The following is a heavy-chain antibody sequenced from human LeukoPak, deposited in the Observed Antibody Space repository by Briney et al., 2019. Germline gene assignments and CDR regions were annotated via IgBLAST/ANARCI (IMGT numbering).Heavy chain of an antibody. V-gene: IGHV4-59*01. J-gene: IGHJ6*02. CDR2: IYYNGNT. CDR1: DGSINSYY. D-gene: IGHD1-26*01. Sequence: PSETLSLTCTVSDGSINSYYWNWIRRPPGRGLEWIGYIYYNGNTNYSPSLKSRVTMSVDTSKNLFSLKVSSVTAADTAVYYCARGRSNYYGMDVWGQGTTVTVSS. CDR3: ARGRSNYYGMDV.